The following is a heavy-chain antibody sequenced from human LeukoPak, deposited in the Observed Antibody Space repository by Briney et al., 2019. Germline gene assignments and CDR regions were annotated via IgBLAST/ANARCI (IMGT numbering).Heavy chain of an antibody. CDR2: ISGSGGST. CDR1: GFTFSSYA. Sequence: PGGSLRLSCAASGFTFSSYAMSWVRQAPGKGLEWGSAISGSGGSTYYADSVKGRFTISRDNSKNTLYLQMNSLRAEDTAVYYCAKSAYYYDSSGSAFDYWGQGTLVTVSS. J-gene: IGHJ4*02. D-gene: IGHD3-22*01. CDR3: AKSAYYYDSSGSAFDY. V-gene: IGHV3-23*01.